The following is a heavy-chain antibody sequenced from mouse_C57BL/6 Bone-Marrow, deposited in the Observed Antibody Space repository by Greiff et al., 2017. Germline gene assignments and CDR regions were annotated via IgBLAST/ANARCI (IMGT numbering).Heavy chain of an antibody. CDR3: AREGGLRTGSYWYFDV. V-gene: IGHV1-72*01. CDR2: IDPNSGGT. D-gene: IGHD1-1*01. J-gene: IGHJ1*03. Sequence: QVQLKQPGAELVKPGASVKLSCKASGYTFTSYWMHWVKQRPGRGREWIGRIDPNSGGTKYNEKFKSKATLTVDKPSSTAYMQLSSLTSEDSAVYYCAREGGLRTGSYWYFDVWGTGTTVTVSS. CDR1: GYTFTSYW.